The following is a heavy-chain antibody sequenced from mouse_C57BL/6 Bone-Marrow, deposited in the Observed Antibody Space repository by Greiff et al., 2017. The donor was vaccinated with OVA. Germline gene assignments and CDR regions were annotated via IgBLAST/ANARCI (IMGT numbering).Heavy chain of an antibody. CDR2: IDPEDGET. CDR3: ASRRLGYAMDY. Sequence: EVKVVESGAELVKPGASVKLSCTASGFNIKDYYMHWVKQRTEQGLEWIGRIDPEDGETKYAPKFQGKATITADTSSNTAYLQLSSLTSEDTAVYYCASRRLGYAMDYWGQGTSVTVSS. J-gene: IGHJ4*01. V-gene: IGHV14-2*01. D-gene: IGHD2-13*01. CDR1: GFNIKDYY.